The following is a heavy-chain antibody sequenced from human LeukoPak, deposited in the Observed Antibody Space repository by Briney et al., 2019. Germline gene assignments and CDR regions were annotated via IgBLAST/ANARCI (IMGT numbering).Heavy chain of an antibody. V-gene: IGHV3-30*02. CDR1: GFTFSSYG. CDR2: IWYDGSNK. J-gene: IGHJ4*02. CDR3: AKVGTSGWYKDRLDY. D-gene: IGHD6-19*01. Sequence: PGGSLRLSCAASGFTFSSYGMHWVRQAPGKGLEWVAVIWYDGSNKYYADSVKGRFTISRDNSRNTLYLQMNSLRAEDTAVYYCAKVGTSGWYKDRLDYWGQGTLVTVSS.